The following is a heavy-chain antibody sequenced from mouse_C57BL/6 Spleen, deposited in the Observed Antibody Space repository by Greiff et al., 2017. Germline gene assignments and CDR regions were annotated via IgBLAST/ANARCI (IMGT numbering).Heavy chain of an antibody. CDR2: ISYDGSN. D-gene: IGHD2-1*01. J-gene: IGHJ2*01. CDR3: AYGNYGDFDY. CDR1: GYSITSGYY. Sequence: ESGPGLVKPSQSLSLTCSVTGYSITSGYYWNWIRQFPGDKLEWMGYISYDGSNNYNPSLKNRISITRDTSKNQFFLKLNSVTTEDTATYYCAYGNYGDFDYWGQGTTLTVSS. V-gene: IGHV3-6*01.